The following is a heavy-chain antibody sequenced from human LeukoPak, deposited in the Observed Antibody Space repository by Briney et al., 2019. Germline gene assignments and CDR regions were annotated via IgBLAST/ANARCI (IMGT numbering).Heavy chain of an antibody. J-gene: IGHJ4*02. Sequence: AGGSLRLSCAAPGFTFSSYAMSWVRQAPGKGLEWVSVISGNGGDTFYADSVKGRFTISRDNSKHTLYLQMNSLRVEDTAVYYCAKGRTLVGGSTRSYDYWGQGTLVTVSS. CDR1: GFTFSSYA. V-gene: IGHV3-23*01. D-gene: IGHD1-26*01. CDR2: ISGNGGDT. CDR3: AKGRTLVGGSTRSYDY.